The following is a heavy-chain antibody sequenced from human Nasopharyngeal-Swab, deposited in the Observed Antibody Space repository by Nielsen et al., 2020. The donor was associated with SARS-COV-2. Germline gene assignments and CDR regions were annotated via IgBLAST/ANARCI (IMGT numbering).Heavy chain of an antibody. CDR1: GYAFTSYG. CDR3: AAELIASGWYSGYYYYGMDV. CDR2: ISAYNGNT. Sequence: ASVKVSCKASGYAFTSYGISWVRQAPGQGLEWMGWISAYNGNTNYAQKLQGRVTMTTDTSTSTAYMELRSLRSDDTAVYYCAAELIASGWYSGYYYYGMDVWGQGTTVTVSS. V-gene: IGHV1-18*01. J-gene: IGHJ6*02. D-gene: IGHD6-19*01.